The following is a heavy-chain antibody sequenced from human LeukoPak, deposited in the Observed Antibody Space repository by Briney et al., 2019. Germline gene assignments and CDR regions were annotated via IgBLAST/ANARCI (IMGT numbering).Heavy chain of an antibody. J-gene: IGHJ4*02. CDR2: IEEDGSEK. CDR1: GFTISRYW. CDR3: AVIVAAGTGGFDS. D-gene: IGHD6-13*01. Sequence: GGSLRLSCAASGFTISRYWMSWVRQAPGKGLEWVANIEEDGSEKKYVESVKGRFTISRDNAKSSLYLQMNSLSVEDTALYYCAVIVAAGTGGFDSWGQGTLVTVSS. V-gene: IGHV3-7*01.